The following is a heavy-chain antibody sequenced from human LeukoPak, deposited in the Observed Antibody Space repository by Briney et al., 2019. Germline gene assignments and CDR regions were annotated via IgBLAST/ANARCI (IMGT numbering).Heavy chain of an antibody. Sequence: ASVKVSCKASGYTFTSYDINWVRQATGQGLEWMGWMNPNSGNTGYAQKFQGRVTMTRNTSISTAYMELSSLRSEDTAMYYCARGRGFRNGGSCSNAFDIWGQGTMVTVSS. CDR2: MNPNSGNT. J-gene: IGHJ3*02. V-gene: IGHV1-8*01. CDR1: GYTFTSYD. CDR3: ARGRGFRNGGSCSNAFDI. D-gene: IGHD2-15*01.